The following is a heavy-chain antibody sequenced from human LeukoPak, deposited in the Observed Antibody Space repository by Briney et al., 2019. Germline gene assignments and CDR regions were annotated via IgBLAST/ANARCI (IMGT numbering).Heavy chain of an antibody. Sequence: PSETLSLTCTVSSGSISSSSYYWGWIRQPPGEGLEWIGNIYYSGSTYYNPSLKSRVTISVDTSKNQFSLKLNSVTAADTAVYYCAGCNAPDAFDIWGQGTMVTVSS. CDR1: SGSISSSSYY. V-gene: IGHV4-39*01. CDR2: IYYSGST. D-gene: IGHD2-8*01. CDR3: AGCNAPDAFDI. J-gene: IGHJ3*02.